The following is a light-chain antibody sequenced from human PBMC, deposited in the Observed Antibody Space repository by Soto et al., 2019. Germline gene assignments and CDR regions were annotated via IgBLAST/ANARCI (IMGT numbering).Light chain of an antibody. J-gene: IGLJ2*01. CDR3: SSYTSSSTLV. Sequence: QSALTQPASVSGSPGQSITISCTGTSSDVGGYNYVSWYQQHPDKAPKLMIYDVSNRPSGVSNRCSGSKSGNTASLTISGLQAEDEADYYCSSYTSSSTLVFGGGTKLAV. CDR2: DVS. V-gene: IGLV2-14*01. CDR1: SSDVGGYNY.